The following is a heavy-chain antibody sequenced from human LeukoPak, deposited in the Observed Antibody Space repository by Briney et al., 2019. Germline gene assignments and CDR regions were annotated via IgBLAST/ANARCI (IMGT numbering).Heavy chain of an antibody. CDR2: TYYRSKWYN. J-gene: IGHJ4*02. V-gene: IGHV6-1*01. CDR1: GDSVSSNSAG. D-gene: IGHD1-26*01. Sequence: RSQTLSLTCAISGDSVSSNSAGWSWIRQSPSRGLEWLGRTYYRSKWYNDYAVSVKGRITINPDTSKNQFSLQLNSVTPEDTAVYYCAKGGGSLDYWGRGPLVTVSS. CDR3: AKGGGSLDY.